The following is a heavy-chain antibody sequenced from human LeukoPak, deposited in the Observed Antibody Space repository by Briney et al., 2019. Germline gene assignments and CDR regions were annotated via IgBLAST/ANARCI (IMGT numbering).Heavy chain of an antibody. CDR3: ARVSSGWYYFDY. J-gene: IGHJ4*02. V-gene: IGHV1-2*06. Sequence: GSVKVSCKASGYTFTGYYMHWVRQAPGQGLEWMGRINPNSGGTNYAQKFQGRVTMTRDTSISTAYMELSRLRSDDTAVYFCARVSSGWYYFDYWGQGTLVTVSS. D-gene: IGHD6-19*01. CDR1: GYTFTGYY. CDR2: INPNSGGT.